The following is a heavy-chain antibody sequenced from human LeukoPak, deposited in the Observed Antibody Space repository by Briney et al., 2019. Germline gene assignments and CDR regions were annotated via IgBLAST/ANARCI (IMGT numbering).Heavy chain of an antibody. CDR3: ATSGGDYYYYPLDV. CDR2: IIPVLGTT. J-gene: IGHJ6*03. V-gene: IGHV1-69*13. Sequence: ASVKVSCKASGGTFSRYAISWVRQAPGQGFEWMGGIIPVLGTTNYAQTFQNKVTITADESTSTTYMELSSLTSEDTAVYYCATSGGDYYYYPLDVWGKGTPVTISS. D-gene: IGHD3-10*01. CDR1: GGTFSRYA.